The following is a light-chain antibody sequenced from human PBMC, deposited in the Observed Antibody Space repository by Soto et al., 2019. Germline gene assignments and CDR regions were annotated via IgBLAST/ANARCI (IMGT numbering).Light chain of an antibody. CDR3: AAWDDSLNGPVV. CDR2: SDN. V-gene: IGLV1-44*01. CDR1: SSNIGNNS. Sequence: QSVLTQPPSASGTPGQRVTISCSGSSSNIGNNSVTWYQQLPGTAPKLLIYSDNQRPSGVPDRFSGSKSGTSASLAISGLQSEDEADYHCAAWDDSLNGPVVFGGGTKLTVL. J-gene: IGLJ2*01.